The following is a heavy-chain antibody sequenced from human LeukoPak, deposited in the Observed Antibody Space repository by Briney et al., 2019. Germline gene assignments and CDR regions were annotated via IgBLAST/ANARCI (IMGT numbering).Heavy chain of an antibody. J-gene: IGHJ4*02. Sequence: GGSLRLSCAASGFTFSTYAMSWDRQAPGKGLEWVSTISGSGANTYYADSVRGRFTISRDNSKNTLYLHMNSLRAEDTALYYCARAPITSPFYFDYWGQGTLVTVSS. V-gene: IGHV3-23*01. CDR1: GFTFSTYA. D-gene: IGHD2-2*01. CDR3: ARAPITSPFYFDY. CDR2: ISGSGANT.